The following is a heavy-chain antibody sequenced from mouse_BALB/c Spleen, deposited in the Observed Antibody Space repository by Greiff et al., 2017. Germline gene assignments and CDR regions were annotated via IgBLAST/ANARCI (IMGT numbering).Heavy chain of an antibody. V-gene: IGHV1-87*01. CDR2: IYPGDGDT. CDR1: GYTFTSYW. D-gene: IGHD2-1*01. CDR3: ARSGCNYGNLYAMDY. Sequence: QVQLQQSGPELARPGASVKLSCKASGYTFTSYWMQWVKQRPGQGLEWIGAIYPGDGDTRYTQKFKGKATLTADKSSSTAYMQLSSLASEDSAVYYCARSGCNYGNLYAMDYWGQGTSVTVSS. J-gene: IGHJ4*01.